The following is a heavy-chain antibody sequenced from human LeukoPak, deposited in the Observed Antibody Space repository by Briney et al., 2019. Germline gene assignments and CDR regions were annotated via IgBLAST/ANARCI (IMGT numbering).Heavy chain of an antibody. CDR2: ISSSSSTI. V-gene: IGHV3-48*02. J-gene: IGHJ5*02. CDR1: GFTFSSYS. Sequence: GGSLRLSCAASGFTFSSYSMNWVRQAPGKGLEWVSYISSSSSTIYYADSVKGRFTIYRGNAKNSLYLQMNSLRYEDTAVYYCARDVSSTSSWWFDPWGQGTLVIVSS. D-gene: IGHD2-2*01. CDR3: ARDVSSTSSWWFDP.